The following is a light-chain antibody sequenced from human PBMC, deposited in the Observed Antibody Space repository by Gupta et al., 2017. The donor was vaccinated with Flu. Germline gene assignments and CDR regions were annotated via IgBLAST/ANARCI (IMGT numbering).Light chain of an antibody. CDR3: QQEDSYSLT. CDR1: QSISSW. J-gene: IGKJ4*01. Sequence: DIHMTQSPSTWSAYVGDRVTITCRASQSISSWLAWYQQKPGKAPNLLIYTASNVESGVPSRFSGSGSGTDFTLTISILHPDDFANYYCQQEDSYSLTFGGGTKVEI. V-gene: IGKV1-5*03. CDR2: TAS.